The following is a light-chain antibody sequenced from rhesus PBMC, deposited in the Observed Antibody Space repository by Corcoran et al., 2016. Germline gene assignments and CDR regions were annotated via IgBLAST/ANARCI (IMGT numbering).Light chain of an antibody. CDR2: KAS. V-gene: IGKV1-74*01. Sequence: DIQMTQSPSSLSASVGDRVTITCRASENVNNYLHWYQQKPGKAPKLLIYKASTLQSGVPSRFSGSGSATDFTLTISSLQPEDFTTYYWQHSYGTPFTFGPGTKLDIK. CDR1: ENVNNY. J-gene: IGKJ3*01. CDR3: QHSYGTPFT.